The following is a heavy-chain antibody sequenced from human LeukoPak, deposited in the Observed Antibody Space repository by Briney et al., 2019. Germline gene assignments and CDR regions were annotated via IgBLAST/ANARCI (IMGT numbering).Heavy chain of an antibody. D-gene: IGHD3-10*01. CDR2: ISSSSSYI. CDR3: ARSPQRQWFGELLPHNYYGMDV. Sequence: PGGSLRLSCAASGFTLSSYSMNWVRQAPGKGLEWVSSISSSSSYIYYADSVKGRFTISRDNAKNSLYLQMNSLRAEDTAVYYCARSPQRQWFGELLPHNYYGMDVWGKGTTVTVSS. CDR1: GFTLSSYS. V-gene: IGHV3-21*01. J-gene: IGHJ6*04.